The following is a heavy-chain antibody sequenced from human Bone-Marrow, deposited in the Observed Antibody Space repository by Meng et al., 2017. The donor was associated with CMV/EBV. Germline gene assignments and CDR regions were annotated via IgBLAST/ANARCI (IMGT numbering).Heavy chain of an antibody. Sequence: ASVKVSCKASGYTFTSYYMHWVRQAPGQGLEWMGIINPSGGSTSYAQKFQGRVTMTRDTSTSTVYMELSSLRSEDTAVYYCATTNRGGSGSYWDKGYYYYGMDVWGQGTTVTVSS. D-gene: IGHD3-10*01. CDR1: GYTFTSYY. J-gene: IGHJ6*02. V-gene: IGHV1-46*01. CDR2: INPSGGST. CDR3: ATTNRGGSGSYWDKGYYYYGMDV.